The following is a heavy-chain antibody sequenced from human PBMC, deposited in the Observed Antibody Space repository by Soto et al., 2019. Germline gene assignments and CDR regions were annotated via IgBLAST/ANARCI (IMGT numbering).Heavy chain of an antibody. D-gene: IGHD2-2*01. CDR2: IYYSGST. J-gene: IGHJ6*03. CDR1: GLTFSSYG. V-gene: IGHV4-31*02. CDR3: ARDKRDIVVVPAAMDYYYYCMDG. Sequence: LRLSCAASGLTFSSYGMHWIRQHPGKGLEWIGYIYYSGSTYYNPSLKSRVTISVDTSKNQFSLKLSSVTAADTAVYYCARDKRDIVVVPAAMDYYYYCMDGWGKGTTVTVSS.